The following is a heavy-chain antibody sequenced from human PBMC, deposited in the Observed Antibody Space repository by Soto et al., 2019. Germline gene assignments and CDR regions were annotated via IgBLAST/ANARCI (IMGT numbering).Heavy chain of an antibody. J-gene: IGHJ5*02. CDR1: GGSIISGGYY. V-gene: IGHV4-31*03. D-gene: IGHD5-12*01. CDR3: ARAASTKTWFDP. Sequence: SATLSLTCTVSGGSIISGGYYWSWIRQHPGKGLEWIGYIYYSGSTYYNPSLKSRVTISVDTSKNQFSLKLSSVTAADTAVYYGARAASTKTWFDPWGQGTLVIVSA. CDR2: IYYSGST.